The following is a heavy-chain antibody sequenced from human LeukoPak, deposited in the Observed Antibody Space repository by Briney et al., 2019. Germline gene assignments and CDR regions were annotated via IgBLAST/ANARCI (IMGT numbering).Heavy chain of an antibody. D-gene: IGHD1-26*01. CDR1: GGSISSSSYY. J-gene: IGHJ3*02. V-gene: IGHV4-39*07. Sequence: PSETLSLTCTVSGGSISSSSYYWGWIRQPPGKGLEWIGSIYYSGSTYYNPSLKSRVTISVDTSKNQFSLKLSSVTAADTAVYYCARRLVEWELLGDAFDIWGQGTMVTVSS. CDR3: ARRLVEWELLGDAFDI. CDR2: IYYSGST.